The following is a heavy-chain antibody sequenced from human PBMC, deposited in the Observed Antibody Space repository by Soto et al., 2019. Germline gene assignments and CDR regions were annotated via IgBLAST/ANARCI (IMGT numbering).Heavy chain of an antibody. Sequence: QVQLVQSGAEVKKPGSSVKVSCKASGGTFSSYAISWVRQAPGQGLEWMGGIIPIFGTTNYAQKFQGRVTITADESTSTAYMELSSLRSEDTAMYYCARWKSAFSPFNYYYYGMDVWGQGTTVTVSS. CDR1: GGTFSSYA. CDR2: IIPIFGTT. V-gene: IGHV1-69*12. CDR3: ARWKSAFSPFNYYYYGMDV. J-gene: IGHJ6*02. D-gene: IGHD1-1*01.